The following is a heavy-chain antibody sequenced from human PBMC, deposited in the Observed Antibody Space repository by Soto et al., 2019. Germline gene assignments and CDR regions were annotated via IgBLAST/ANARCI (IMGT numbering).Heavy chain of an antibody. CDR3: ARGASCSSTSCYRYFQH. D-gene: IGHD2-2*01. CDR1: GGSFSGYY. CDR2: INHSGST. Sequence: SETLSLTCAVYGGSFSGYYWSWIRQPPGKGLEWIGEINHSGSTNYNPSLKSRVTISVDTSKNQFSLKLSSVTAADTAVYYCARGASCSSTSCYRYFQHWGQGTLVTVSS. V-gene: IGHV4-34*01. J-gene: IGHJ1*01.